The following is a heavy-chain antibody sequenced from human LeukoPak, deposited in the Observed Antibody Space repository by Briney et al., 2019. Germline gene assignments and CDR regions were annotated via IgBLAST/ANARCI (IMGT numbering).Heavy chain of an antibody. D-gene: IGHD5-12*01. V-gene: IGHV1-46*01. J-gene: IGHJ5*02. CDR2: INPSGGST. CDR1: GYTFTSYY. Sequence: ASVKVSCKASGYTFTSYYMHWVRQAPGQGLEWMGIINPSGGSTSYAQKFQGRVTMTRDTSTSTVYMELSSLRSEDTAVYYCARGEYSATEDNWFDPWGQGTLVTVSS. CDR3: ARGEYSATEDNWFDP.